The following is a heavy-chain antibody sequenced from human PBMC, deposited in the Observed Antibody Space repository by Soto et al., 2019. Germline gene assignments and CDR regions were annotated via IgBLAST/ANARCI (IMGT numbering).Heavy chain of an antibody. J-gene: IGHJ6*02. CDR3: ARVERGVGNMYYYYYYGMDV. Sequence: SVKVSCKASGGTFSSYAISWVRQAPGQGLEWMGGIIPIFGTANYAQKFQGRVTITADKSTSTAYMELSSLRSEDTAVYYCARVERGVGNMYYYYYYGMDVWGQGTTVTVSS. V-gene: IGHV1-69*06. D-gene: IGHD7-27*01. CDR1: GGTFSSYA. CDR2: IIPIFGTA.